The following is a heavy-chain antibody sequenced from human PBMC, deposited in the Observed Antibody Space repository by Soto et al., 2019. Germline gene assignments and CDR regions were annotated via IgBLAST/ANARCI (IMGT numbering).Heavy chain of an antibody. CDR1: GFSFSDTW. Sequence: EVQLVESGGGLVKPGESLRLSCAASGFSFSDTWMNWVRQAPGKGLEWVGRIRAKTAGGTIEYAAPVKDRFTILRDDSKNMLYLQMNSLKTEDTAVYYCATDFALEPDVARYTSDYWGQGTLVTVSS. CDR2: IRAKTAGGTI. D-gene: IGHD3-16*02. CDR3: ATDFALEPDVARYTSDY. V-gene: IGHV3-15*07. J-gene: IGHJ4*02.